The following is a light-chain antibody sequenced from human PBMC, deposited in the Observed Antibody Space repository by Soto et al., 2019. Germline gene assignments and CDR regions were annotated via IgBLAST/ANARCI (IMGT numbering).Light chain of an antibody. CDR2: AAS. CDR1: QSVSSN. Sequence: EIVMTQSPATLSVSPGERATLSCRASQSVSSNLAWYQQKPGQAPRLLIYAASTRATGIPARFSGSGSGTEFTLTISSMQSADVAVYYCQQYNNWPPLTFGQGTKLEIK. V-gene: IGKV3-15*01. CDR3: QQYNNWPPLT. J-gene: IGKJ2*01.